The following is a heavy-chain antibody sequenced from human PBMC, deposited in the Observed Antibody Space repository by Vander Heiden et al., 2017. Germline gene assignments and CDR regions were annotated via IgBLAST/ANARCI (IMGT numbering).Heavy chain of an antibody. J-gene: IGHJ4*02. CDR1: GFAVGSYE. CDR3: ARDYGDYQLYYFDY. CDR2: ISSSGSTT. D-gene: IGHD4-17*01. Sequence: EVQLVGSGGGLGQAGGSLRLYCAASGFAVGSYERNWVRQAPGKGLEWVSYISSSGSTTYYADSLKGRFTIPSDNAKNSLYLQMHSLRAEDTAVYYCARDYGDYQLYYFDYWGQGTLVAVSS. V-gene: IGHV3-48*03.